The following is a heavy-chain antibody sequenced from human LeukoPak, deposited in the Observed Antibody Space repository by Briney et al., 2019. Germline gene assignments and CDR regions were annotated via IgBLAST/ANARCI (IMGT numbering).Heavy chain of an antibody. CDR1: GFTVSSNY. V-gene: IGHV3-53*01. CDR3: ARSRYSSSSDGGFYYYYGMDV. CDR2: IYSGGSS. Sequence: PGGSLRLSCAASGFTVSSNYMSWVHQAPGKGLEWVSVIYSGGSSYYADSVKGRFTISRDNSKNTVYLQMNSLRAEDTAVYYCARSRYSSSSDGGFYYYYGMDVWGQGTTVTVSS. J-gene: IGHJ6*02. D-gene: IGHD6-13*01.